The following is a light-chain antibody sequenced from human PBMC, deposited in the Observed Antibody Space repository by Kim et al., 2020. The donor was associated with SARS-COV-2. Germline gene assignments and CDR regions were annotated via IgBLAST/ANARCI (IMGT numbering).Light chain of an antibody. CDR3: QKYNSAPWT. CDR1: QDIANA. V-gene: IGKV1-27*01. Sequence: VGDRFTITCRASQDIANALAWYQQKPGKVPKVLIYAASTLQSGVPSRFSGSGSGTEFTLTIGSLQTEDAATYYCQKYNSAPWTFGPGTKVDIK. CDR2: AAS. J-gene: IGKJ1*01.